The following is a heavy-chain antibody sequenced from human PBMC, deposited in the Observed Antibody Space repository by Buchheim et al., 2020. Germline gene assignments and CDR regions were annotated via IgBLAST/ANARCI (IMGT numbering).Heavy chain of an antibody. CDR3: ARDRPRGLFDY. CDR1: GFTFSSHW. Sequence: EVQLVESGGGLVQPGGSLRLSCAASGFTFSSHWLSWVRQGPGKGLEWVASIKDDGSEEYYAESVKGRFTVSRDNAKNSLYLQMNSLRGEDTAVYSCARDRPRGLFDYWGQGTL. J-gene: IGHJ4*02. V-gene: IGHV3-7*01. CDR2: IKDDGSEE.